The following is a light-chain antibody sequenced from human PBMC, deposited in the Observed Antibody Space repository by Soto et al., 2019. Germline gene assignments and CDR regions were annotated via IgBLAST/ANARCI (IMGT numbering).Light chain of an antibody. CDR3: QQYGTSPNT. CDR1: QSVNSNH. Sequence: EVVLTQSPGTLSLSPGERATLSCRASQSVNSNHLAWYQMKPGQAPRLLIFGASSRATGIPDRFSGSGSGTDFTLAINRLEPEDFAVYYCQQYGTSPNTFGQGTRLEIK. J-gene: IGKJ5*01. CDR2: GAS. V-gene: IGKV3-20*01.